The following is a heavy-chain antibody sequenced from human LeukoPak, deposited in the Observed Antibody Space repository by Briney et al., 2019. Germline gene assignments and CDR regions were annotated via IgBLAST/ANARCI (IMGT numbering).Heavy chain of an antibody. V-gene: IGHV1-69*06. CDR3: ARDRMVRGVSEWFDP. Sequence: ASVKVSCKASGGTFSSYAISWVRQAPGQGLEWMGGIIPIFGTANYAQKFQGRVTITADKSTSTAYMELSRLRSDDTAVYYCARDRMVRGVSEWFDPWGQGTLVTVSS. CDR1: GGTFSSYA. J-gene: IGHJ5*02. D-gene: IGHD3-10*01. CDR2: IIPIFGTA.